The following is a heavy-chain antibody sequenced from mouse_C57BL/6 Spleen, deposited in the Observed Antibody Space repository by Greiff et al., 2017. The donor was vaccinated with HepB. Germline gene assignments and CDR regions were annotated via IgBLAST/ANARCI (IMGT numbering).Heavy chain of an antibody. D-gene: IGHD1-1*02. J-gene: IGHJ1*03. CDR1: GFTFSSYT. Sequence: EVKLMESGGGLVKPGGSLKLSCAASGFTFSSYTMSWVRQTPEKRLEWVATISGGGGNTFYPDSVMGRFTISRDNAKNTRNLQMSSLRSEDTALYYCAGQVVLSVYWCFDAWGTVTTVTVAP. CDR3: AGQVVLSVYWCFDA. CDR2: ISGGGGNT. V-gene: IGHV5-9*01.